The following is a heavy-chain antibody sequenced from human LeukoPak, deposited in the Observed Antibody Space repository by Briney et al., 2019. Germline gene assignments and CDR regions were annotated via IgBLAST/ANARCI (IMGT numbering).Heavy chain of an antibody. Sequence: GGSLRLSCAASGFTFSNYAVSWVRQAPGKGLEWVAFIRYDGSNKYYADSVKGRFTISRDNSKNTLYLQMNSLRAEDTAVYYCARIAAAGTEYYYYMDVWGKGTTVTVSS. CDR1: GFTFSNYA. CDR3: ARIAAAGTEYYYYMDV. D-gene: IGHD6-13*01. J-gene: IGHJ6*03. CDR2: IRYDGSNK. V-gene: IGHV3-30*02.